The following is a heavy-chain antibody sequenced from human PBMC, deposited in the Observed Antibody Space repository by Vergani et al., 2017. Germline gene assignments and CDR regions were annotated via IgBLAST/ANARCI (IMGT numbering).Heavy chain of an antibody. D-gene: IGHD3-10*01. CDR1: DSSIMTNPY. J-gene: IGHJ4*02. Sequence: QVQLQESGPGLVKPSETLTLTCDVSDSSIMTNPYWGWFRQSPGKGLEWIGCIHHSGDTHYNSSLKSRVTISVDTSKNQFSLKLSTVTAADTAVYYCARRTTMVRGVLEIARYYFDYWGQGTLDTVSS. CDR2: IHHSGDT. CDR3: ARRTTMVRGVLEIARYYFDY. V-gene: IGHV4-38-2*01.